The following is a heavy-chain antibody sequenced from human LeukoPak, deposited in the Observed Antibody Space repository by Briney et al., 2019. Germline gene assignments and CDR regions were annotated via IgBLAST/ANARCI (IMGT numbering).Heavy chain of an antibody. CDR3: ARCSFHWLLG. D-gene: IGHD3-9*01. CDR1: GGSISGSSFW. J-gene: IGHJ4*02. CDR2: IYYSGTT. Sequence: SETLSLTCTVSGGSISGSSFWWAWIRRPPGKGREWIGNIYYSGTTNYNPSLESRVAILVDTSKNHFSLKLSSVTAADTAVYYCARCSFHWLLGWGQGTLVTVSS. V-gene: IGHV4-39*07.